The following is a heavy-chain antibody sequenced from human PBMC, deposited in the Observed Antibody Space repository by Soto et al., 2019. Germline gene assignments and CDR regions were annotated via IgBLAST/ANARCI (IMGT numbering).Heavy chain of an antibody. J-gene: IGHJ4*02. Sequence: SETLSLTCAVYGGSISGYYWSWIRQPPGKGLEWIGEINHSGSTNYNPSLKSRVTISVDTSKNQFSLKLGSVTAADTAVYYCARGYSTYYYGSGSLDPFDYWGQGTLVTVSS. CDR3: ARGYSTYYYGSGSLDPFDY. D-gene: IGHD3-10*01. CDR2: INHSGST. CDR1: GGSISGYY. V-gene: IGHV4-34*01.